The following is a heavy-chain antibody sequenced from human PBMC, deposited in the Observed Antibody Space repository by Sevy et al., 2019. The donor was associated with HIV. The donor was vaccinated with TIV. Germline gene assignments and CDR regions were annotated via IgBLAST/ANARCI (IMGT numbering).Heavy chain of an antibody. D-gene: IGHD3-22*01. Sequence: GGSLRLSCATSGFTSTPYAVAWVCQAPGKGLEWVAAISGSGAITYYADSRKARLIISRDRTNNTVYLQMKRLRAEDTALYYCAKDRYYFDSSGYYYHHDAFDVWGRGTMVTVSS. V-gene: IGHV3-23*01. CDR3: AKDRYYFDSSGYYYHHDAFDV. CDR2: ISGSGAIT. J-gene: IGHJ3*01. CDR1: GFTSTPYA.